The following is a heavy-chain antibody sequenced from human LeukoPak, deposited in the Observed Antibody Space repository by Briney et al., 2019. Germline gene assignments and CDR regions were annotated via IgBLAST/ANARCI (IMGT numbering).Heavy chain of an antibody. J-gene: IGHJ6*03. CDR1: GGSFSGYY. D-gene: IGHD1-26*01. V-gene: IGHV4-34*01. CDR3: ARKSGSYGRGYYYYYMDV. Sequence: SETLSLTCAVYGGSFSGYYWSWIRQPPGKGLEWIGEINHSGSTNYNPSLKSRVTISVDTSKNQFSLKLSSVTAADTAVYYCARKSGSYGRGYYYYYMDVWGQGTMVTVSS. CDR2: INHSGST.